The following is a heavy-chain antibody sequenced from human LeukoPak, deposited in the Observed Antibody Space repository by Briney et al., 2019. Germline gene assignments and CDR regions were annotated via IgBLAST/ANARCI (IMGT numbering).Heavy chain of an antibody. CDR2: IRYDGSNK. V-gene: IGHV3-30*02. J-gene: IGHJ4*02. CDR1: GFTFRSYG. D-gene: IGHD3-10*01. Sequence: GGSLRLSCAASGFTFRSYGMHWVRQAPGKGLEWVAFIRYDGSNKYYADSVKGRFTISRDNSKNTLYLQMNSLRAEDTAVYYCAKDSVTMVRGDLFDYWGQGTLVTVSS. CDR3: AKDSVTMVRGDLFDY.